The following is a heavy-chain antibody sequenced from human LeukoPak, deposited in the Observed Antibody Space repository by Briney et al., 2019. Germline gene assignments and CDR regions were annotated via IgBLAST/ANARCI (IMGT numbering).Heavy chain of an antibody. CDR3: AREGVGATTPLDY. CDR2: ISSSSSYI. J-gene: IGHJ4*02. D-gene: IGHD1-26*01. Sequence: GGSLRLSCAASGFTFSSYSMNWVRQAPGKGLGWVSSISSSSSYIYYADSVKGRFTISRDNAKNSLYLQMNSLRAEDTAVYYCAREGVGATTPLDYWGQGTLVTVSS. CDR1: GFTFSSYS. V-gene: IGHV3-21*01.